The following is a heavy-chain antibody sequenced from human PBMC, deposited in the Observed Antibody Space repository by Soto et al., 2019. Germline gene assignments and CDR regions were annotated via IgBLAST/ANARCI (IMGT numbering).Heavy chain of an antibody. D-gene: IGHD7-27*01. CDR2: IYYSGST. Sequence: SETLSLTCTVSGDSVRNQYWSWIRRPPGKGLEWIGYIYYSGSTNYNPSLKSRVTISVDTSKNQFSLKLSSVTAADTAVYYCARTALGHYYYYMDVWGKGTTVTVSS. V-gene: IGHV4-59*02. CDR3: ARTALGHYYYYMDV. J-gene: IGHJ6*03. CDR1: GDSVRNQY.